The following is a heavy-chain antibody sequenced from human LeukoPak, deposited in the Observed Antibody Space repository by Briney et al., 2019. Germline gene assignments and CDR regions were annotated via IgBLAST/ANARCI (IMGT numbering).Heavy chain of an antibody. CDR1: GVSISSGDYY. D-gene: IGHD3-22*01. J-gene: IGHJ4*02. CDR3: ARWYYYDSSGYEN. CDR2: IYYSGST. Sequence: SETLSLTCTVSGVSISSGDYYWSWIRQPPGKGLEWIGYIYYSGSTYYNPSLKSRVTISVDTSKNQFSLKLSSVTAADTAVYYCARWYYYDSSGYENWGQGTLVTVSS. V-gene: IGHV4-30-4*01.